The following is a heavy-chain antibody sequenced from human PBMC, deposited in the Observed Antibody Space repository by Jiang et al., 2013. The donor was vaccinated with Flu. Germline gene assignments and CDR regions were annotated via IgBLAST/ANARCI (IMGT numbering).Heavy chain of an antibody. Sequence: SGLVKPSETLSLTCTVSGGSISSSGYYWDWIRQPPGKGLEWIGSIYYSGSTYYNPSLKSRVIISVDTSKNQFSLNVSSVTAADTAVYFCARDRFSTSLITYYYYGMDVWGQGTTVTVSS. D-gene: IGHD3-16*01. CDR2: IYYSGST. J-gene: IGHJ6*02. V-gene: IGHV4-39*07. CDR3: ARDRFSTSLITYYYYGMDV. CDR1: GGSISSSGYY.